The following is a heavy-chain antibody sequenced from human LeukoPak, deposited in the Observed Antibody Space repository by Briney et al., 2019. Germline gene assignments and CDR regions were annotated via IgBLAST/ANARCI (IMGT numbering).Heavy chain of an antibody. CDR2: INPSGGST. D-gene: IGHD5-24*01. J-gene: IGHJ4*02. CDR3: ARDSRAAWLQFLHHY. CDR1: GYTFTSYY. Sequence: ASVKVSCKASGYTFTSYYMHWVRQAPGQGLEWMGIINPSGGSTSYAQKFQGRVTMTRDMSTSTVYMELSRLRSDDTAVYYCARDSRAAWLQFLHHYWGQGTLVTVSS. V-gene: IGHV1-46*01.